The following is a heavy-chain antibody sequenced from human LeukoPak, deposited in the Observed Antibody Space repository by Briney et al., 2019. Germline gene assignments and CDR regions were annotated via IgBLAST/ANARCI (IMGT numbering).Heavy chain of an antibody. Sequence: ASVKVSCKASGYTFTSCYMHWVRQAPGQGLEWMGIINPSGGSTSYAQKFQGRVTMTRDTSTSTVYMELSSLRSEDTAVYYCARGITIFGAGNNWFDPWGQGTLVTVSS. CDR2: INPSGGST. CDR1: GYTFTSCY. CDR3: ARGITIFGAGNNWFDP. J-gene: IGHJ5*02. V-gene: IGHV1-46*01. D-gene: IGHD3-3*01.